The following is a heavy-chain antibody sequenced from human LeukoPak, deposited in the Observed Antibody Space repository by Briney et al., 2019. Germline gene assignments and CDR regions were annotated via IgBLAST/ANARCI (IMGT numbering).Heavy chain of an antibody. J-gene: IGHJ4*02. D-gene: IGHD2-2*02. Sequence: GGSLGPSCAASGSTFSSYAMSWSRRPPGKGREWVSAISGSGGSTYYAGSVKGRFTISRDNSKNTLYLQMNSLRAEDTAVYYCAKVIVVVPAAIPYFDYWGQGTLVTVSS. CDR2: ISGSGGST. CDR1: GSTFSSYA. V-gene: IGHV3-23*01. CDR3: AKVIVVVPAAIPYFDY.